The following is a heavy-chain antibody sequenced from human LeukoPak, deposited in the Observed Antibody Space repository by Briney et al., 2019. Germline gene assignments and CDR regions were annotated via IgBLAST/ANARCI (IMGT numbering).Heavy chain of an antibody. V-gene: IGHV3-33*01. CDR3: ARETIYSYGYGNDFDY. J-gene: IGHJ4*02. CDR1: GFTFGSYG. CDR2: IWYDGSNK. Sequence: PGRSLRLSCAASGFTFGSYGMHWVRQAPGKGLEWVAVIWYDGSNKYYADSVKGRFTISRDNSKNTLYLQMNSLRAEDTAVYYCARETIYSYGYGNDFDYWGQGTLVTVSS. D-gene: IGHD5-18*01.